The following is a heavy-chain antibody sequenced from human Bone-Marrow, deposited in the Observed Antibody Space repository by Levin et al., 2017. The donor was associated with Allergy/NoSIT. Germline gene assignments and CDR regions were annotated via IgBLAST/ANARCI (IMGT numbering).Heavy chain of an antibody. CDR1: GGSISNYC. CDR2: IYNSGTT. J-gene: IGHJ6*02. CDR3: ARGHSTKYYDGMDV. V-gene: IGHV4-59*01. D-gene: IGHD3-22*01. Sequence: SETLSLTCSVSGGSISNYCWNWIRQSPGKGLEWIGYIYNSGTTNYNPSLRSRVTMSVDSSKNQFSLKLTSVTAADTAVFYCARGHSTKYYDGMDVWGQGTTVTVSS.